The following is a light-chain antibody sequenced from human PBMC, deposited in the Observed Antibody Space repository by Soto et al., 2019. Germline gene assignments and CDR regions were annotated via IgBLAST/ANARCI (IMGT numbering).Light chain of an antibody. CDR3: QQYNSYS. J-gene: IGKJ1*01. V-gene: IGKV1-5*01. Sequence: DIQMTQSPSTLSASVGARVTITCRASRSISNWLAWYQRKPGTAPKLLIYHASTLESGVPSRFSGSGSGTEFTLTISSLQPDDFATYYCQQYNSYSFGQGTKVDIK. CDR1: RSISNW. CDR2: HAS.